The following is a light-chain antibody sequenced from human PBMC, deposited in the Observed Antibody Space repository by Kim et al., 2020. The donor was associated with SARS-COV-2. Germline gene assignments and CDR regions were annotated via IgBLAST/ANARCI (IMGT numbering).Light chain of an antibody. Sequence: ELTQPPSASGTPGQRVTISCSGSSSNIGSNTVNWYQQLPGTAPKLLIYSNNQRPSGVPDRFSDSKSGTSASLAISGLQSEDEADYYCAAWDDSLKVFG. V-gene: IGLV1-44*01. CDR3: AAWDDSLKV. CDR2: SNN. J-gene: IGLJ3*02. CDR1: SSNIGSNT.